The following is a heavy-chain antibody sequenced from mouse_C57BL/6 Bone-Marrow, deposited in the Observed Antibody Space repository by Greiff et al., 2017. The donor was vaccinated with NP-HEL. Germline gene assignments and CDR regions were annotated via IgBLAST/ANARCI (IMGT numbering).Heavy chain of an antibody. D-gene: IGHD1-1*01. Sequence: LVESGASVKISCQASGYSFTSYYIHWVKQRPGQGLEWIGWIYPGSGNTKYNEKFKGKATLTADTSSSTAYMQLSSLTSEDSAVYYCASPYYYGSSYFDYWGQGTTLTVSS. J-gene: IGHJ2*01. CDR1: GYSFTSYY. V-gene: IGHV1-66*01. CDR3: ASPYYYGSSYFDY. CDR2: IYPGSGNT.